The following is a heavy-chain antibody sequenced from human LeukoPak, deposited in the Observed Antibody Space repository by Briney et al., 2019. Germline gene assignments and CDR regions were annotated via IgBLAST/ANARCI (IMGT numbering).Heavy chain of an antibody. CDR2: ISYDGSNK. Sequence: PGGSLRLSCAASGFTFSSYAMHWVRQAPGKGLEWVEVISYDGSNKYYADSVKGRFTISRDNSKNTLYLQMNSLRAEDTAVYYCARPRGLGAFDIWGQGTMVTVSS. V-gene: IGHV3-30-3*01. D-gene: IGHD6-19*01. J-gene: IGHJ3*02. CDR1: GFTFSSYA. CDR3: ARPRGLGAFDI.